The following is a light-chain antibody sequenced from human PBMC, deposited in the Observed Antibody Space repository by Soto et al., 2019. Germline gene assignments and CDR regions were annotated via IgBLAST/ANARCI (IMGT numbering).Light chain of an antibody. CDR3: QQYGSSVT. J-gene: IGKJ5*01. Sequence: DVHMTLSPSTLSASVGNSVTIVCRASQSISSWLAWYQQKPGKAPKLLIYDASSLESGVPSRFSGSGSGTDFTLTISRLEPEDFAVYYCQQYGSSVTFGQGTRLEIK. CDR1: QSISSW. CDR2: DAS. V-gene: IGKV1-5*02.